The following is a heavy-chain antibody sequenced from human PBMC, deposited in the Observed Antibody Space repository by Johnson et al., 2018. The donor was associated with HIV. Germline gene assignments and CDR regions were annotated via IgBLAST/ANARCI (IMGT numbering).Heavy chain of an antibody. CDR1: GFTFSSYA. CDR3: AREGDDPGAFDI. J-gene: IGHJ3*02. Sequence: EVQLVESGGGVVQPGRSLRLSCAASGFTFSSYAMHWVRQAPGKGLEWVSGISWNSGSIGYADSVKGRFTISRDNAKNSLYLQMNSLRAEDTAVYYCAREGDDPGAFDIWCQGTMVTVSS. D-gene: IGHD3-16*01. CDR2: ISWNSGSI. V-gene: IGHV3-9*01.